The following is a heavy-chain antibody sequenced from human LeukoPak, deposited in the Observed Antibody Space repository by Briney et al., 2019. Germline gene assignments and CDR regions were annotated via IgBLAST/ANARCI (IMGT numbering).Heavy chain of an antibody. CDR1: GYTFISYD. J-gene: IGHJ5*02. CDR2: MNPNSGNT. Sequence: ASVKVSCNASGYTFISYDINWVRQATGQGLEWMGWMNPNSGNTGYAQKFQGRVTMTRNTSITTAYMELSSLRSEDTAVYYCARRLLGYCSGGSCPFDPWGQGTLVTASS. V-gene: IGHV1-8*01. CDR3: ARRLLGYCSGGSCPFDP. D-gene: IGHD2-15*01.